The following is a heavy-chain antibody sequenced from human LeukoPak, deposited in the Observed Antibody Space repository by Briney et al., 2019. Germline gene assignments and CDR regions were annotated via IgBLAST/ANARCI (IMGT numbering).Heavy chain of an antibody. Sequence: GGSLRLSCAASGFTFSSFFMNWVRQAPGMGLEWVSSISSSGNYIYYADSVKGRFTLSRDNAKNSLFLQMNSLRAEDTAVYYCAKQGPARIPIVVVTAMAHWGQGTLVTVSS. CDR2: ISSSGNYI. D-gene: IGHD2-21*02. J-gene: IGHJ4*02. CDR1: GFTFSSFF. CDR3: AKQGPARIPIVVVTAMAH. V-gene: IGHV3-21*01.